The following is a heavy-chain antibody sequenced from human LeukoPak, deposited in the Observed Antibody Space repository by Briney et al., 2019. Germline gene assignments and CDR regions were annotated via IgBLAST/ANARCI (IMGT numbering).Heavy chain of an antibody. CDR1: GFTFSSYS. D-gene: IGHD3-22*01. CDR3: ARDGDYYDSRGDAFDI. CDR2: NSSSSSYI. Sequence: GGSLRLSCAASGFTFSSYSMNWVRQAPGKGLEWVSSNSSSSSYIYYADSVKGRFTISRDNAKNSLYLQMNSLRAEDTAVHYCARDGDYYDSRGDAFDIWGQGAMVTVAS. J-gene: IGHJ3*02. V-gene: IGHV3-21*01.